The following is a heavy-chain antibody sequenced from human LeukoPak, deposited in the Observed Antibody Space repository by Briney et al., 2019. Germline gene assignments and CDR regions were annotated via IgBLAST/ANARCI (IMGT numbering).Heavy chain of an antibody. Sequence: SETLSLTCPVSGGSISSYYWSWIRQPPGKGLEWIGYIYYSGSTNYNPSLKSRVTISVDTSKNQFSLKLSSVTAADTAVYYCARAPAGVAAAGIFFDYWGQGTLVTVSS. CDR2: IYYSGST. J-gene: IGHJ4*02. V-gene: IGHV4-59*01. CDR1: GGSISSYY. D-gene: IGHD6-13*01. CDR3: ARAPAGVAAAGIFFDY.